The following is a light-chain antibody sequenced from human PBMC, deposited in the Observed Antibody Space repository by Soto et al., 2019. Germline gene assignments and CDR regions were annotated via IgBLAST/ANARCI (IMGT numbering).Light chain of an antibody. CDR1: QSISSSY. V-gene: IGKV3-20*01. J-gene: IGKJ4*01. CDR3: QQYGSSPLT. CDR2: GAS. Sequence: EIVLTQSPGTLSLSPGEGGTLSCRASQSISSSYLAWYQQKPGQTPRLLIYGASSRATGIPDRFSGSGSGTDFTLTISRLEPEDFAMYYCQQYGSSPLTFGGGTNVDIK.